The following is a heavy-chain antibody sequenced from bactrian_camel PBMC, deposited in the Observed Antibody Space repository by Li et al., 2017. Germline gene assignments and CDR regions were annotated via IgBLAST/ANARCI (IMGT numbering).Heavy chain of an antibody. Sequence: VQLVESGGRSVRAGGTLTLSCVLSGNTGTTYFMAWFRQVPGKEREAVAAIYTGGGRTNYANSVKGRFSVSRDNAQNTVNLEMSSLKPKDTAVYYCMRGFDLWWGQGTQVTVS. J-gene: IGHJ4*01. V-gene: IGHV3S1*01. CDR1: GNTGTTYF. CDR2: IYTGGGRT. CDR3: MRGFDLW.